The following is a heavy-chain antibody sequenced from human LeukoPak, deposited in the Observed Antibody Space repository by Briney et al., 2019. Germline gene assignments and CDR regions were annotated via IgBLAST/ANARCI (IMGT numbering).Heavy chain of an antibody. CDR3: ASRIGYSYGIDY. CDR1: GGSFSGYY. D-gene: IGHD5-18*01. J-gene: IGHJ4*02. CDR2: IYYSGST. Sequence: SETLSLTCAVYGGSFSGYYWSWIRQPPGKGLEWIAYIYYSGSTYYNPSLKSRVTISVDTSKNQFSLKLSSVTAADTAVYYCASRIGYSYGIDYWGQGTLVTVSS. V-gene: IGHV4-34*09.